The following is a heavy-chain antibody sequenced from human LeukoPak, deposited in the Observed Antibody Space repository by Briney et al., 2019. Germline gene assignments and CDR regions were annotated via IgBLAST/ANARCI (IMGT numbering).Heavy chain of an antibody. CDR1: GFTFSSYW. J-gene: IGHJ6*03. CDR2: INTDGSST. Sequence: GGSLGLSCAASGFTFSSYWMHWVRQAPGKGLVWVSRINTDGSSTSYADSVKGRFTISRDNAKNTLYLQMDSLRAEDTAVYYCARDGYNYYMDVWGKGTTVTVS. V-gene: IGHV3-74*01. CDR3: ARDGYNYYMDV.